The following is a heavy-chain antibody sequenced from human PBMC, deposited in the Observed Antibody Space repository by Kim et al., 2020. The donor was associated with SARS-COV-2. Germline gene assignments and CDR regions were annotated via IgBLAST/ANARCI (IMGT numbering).Heavy chain of an antibody. D-gene: IGHD3-10*01. J-gene: IGHJ4*02. Sequence: YAASVKGRFTISRDDSKSIAYLQMNSLKTEDTAVYCCTRGRRGWFGDFDYWGQGTLVTVSS. CDR3: TRGRRGWFGDFDY. V-gene: IGHV3-49*02.